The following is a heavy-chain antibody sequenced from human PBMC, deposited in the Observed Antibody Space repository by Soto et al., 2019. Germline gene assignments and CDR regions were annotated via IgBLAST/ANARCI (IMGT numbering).Heavy chain of an antibody. CDR1: GDSISSYD. Sequence: SETLSLTCTVSGDSISSYDGSWIRQPPGKGLEWIGYIYYSGSTNYNPSLKSRVTISVDTSKNQFSLKLSSVTAADTAVYYCARERTVAGNDYWGQGTLVTVSS. D-gene: IGHD6-19*01. J-gene: IGHJ4*02. CDR3: ARERTVAGNDY. V-gene: IGHV4-59*01. CDR2: IYYSGST.